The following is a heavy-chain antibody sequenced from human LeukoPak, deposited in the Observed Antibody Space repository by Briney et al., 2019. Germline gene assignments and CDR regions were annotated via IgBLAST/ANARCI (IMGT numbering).Heavy chain of an antibody. CDR2: IYYSGST. J-gene: IGHJ4*02. D-gene: IGHD3-10*01. Sequence: SQTLSLTCTVSGGSISSGDYYWSWIRQPPGKGLEWIGYIYYSGSTYNPSLKSRVTISVDTSKNQFSLKLSSVTAADTAVYYCASSYRDFDYWGQGTLVTVSS. CDR3: ASSYRDFDY. V-gene: IGHV4-30-4*01. CDR1: GGSISSGDYY.